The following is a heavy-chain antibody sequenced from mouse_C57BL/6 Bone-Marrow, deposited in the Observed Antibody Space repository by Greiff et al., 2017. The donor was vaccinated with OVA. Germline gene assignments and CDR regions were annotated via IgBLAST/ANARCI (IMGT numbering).Heavy chain of an antibody. Sequence: VQLQQSGPELVKPGASVKLSCTASGYTFTDYNMHWVKQSHGKSLEWIGYINPNNGGTSYNQKFKGKATLTVNKSSSADYMELRSLTSEDSAVYYCARGSLFADWGTGTLVTVAA. D-gene: IGHD6-1*01. J-gene: IGHJ3*01. V-gene: IGHV1-22*01. CDR3: ARGSLFAD. CDR1: GYTFTDYN. CDR2: INPNNGGT.